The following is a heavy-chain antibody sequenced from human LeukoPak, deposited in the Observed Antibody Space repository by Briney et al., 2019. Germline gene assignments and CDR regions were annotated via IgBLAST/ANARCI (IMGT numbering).Heavy chain of an antibody. CDR3: ARQSGSYVGLDY. CDR1: GYSFTTYW. D-gene: IGHD1-26*01. V-gene: IGHV5-51*01. J-gene: IGHJ4*02. Sequence: HGESLKISCKTSGYSFTTYWLGWVRQMPGKGLEWMGIIYPGDSDTIYSPSFQGQVTISADNSISTAYLQWSSLRASDTAMYYCARQSGSYVGLDYWGQGTLVTVSS. CDR2: IYPGDSDT.